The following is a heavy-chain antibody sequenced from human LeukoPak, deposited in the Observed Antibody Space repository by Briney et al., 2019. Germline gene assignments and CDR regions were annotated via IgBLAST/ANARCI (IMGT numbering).Heavy chain of an antibody. CDR2: INPSGGST. Sequence: ASVKVSCKASGYTFTSYYMHWVRQAPGQGLEWMGIINPSGGSTSYAQKFQGRVTMTRDTSTSTVYMELSSLRSEDTAVYYCARDLTQWLADYYYYGMDVWGQGTTVTVSS. V-gene: IGHV1-46*01. J-gene: IGHJ6*02. D-gene: IGHD6-19*01. CDR3: ARDLTQWLADYYYYGMDV. CDR1: GYTFTSYY.